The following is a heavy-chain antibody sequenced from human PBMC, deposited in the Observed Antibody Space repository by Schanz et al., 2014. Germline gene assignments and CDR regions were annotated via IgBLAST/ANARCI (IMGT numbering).Heavy chain of an antibody. CDR3: AKAGSGWSTAGYYY. D-gene: IGHD6-19*01. CDR2: ISGSSIHK. J-gene: IGHJ4*02. CDR1: GFTFSDYY. Sequence: PGGSLRLSCAASGFTFSDYYMAWIRQAPGKGLEWVSHISGSSIHKNYADSVKGRFSISRDNGETSVYLQINSLRVGDTAVYYCAKAGSGWSTAGYYYWGQGTLVAVSS. V-gene: IGHV3-11*05.